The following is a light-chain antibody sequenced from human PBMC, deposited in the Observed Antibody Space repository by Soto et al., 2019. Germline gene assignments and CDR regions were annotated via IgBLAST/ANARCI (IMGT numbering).Light chain of an antibody. CDR2: DVS. CDR1: SSDVGAYNY. J-gene: IGLJ2*01. CDR3: CSYAGSYTLL. V-gene: IGLV2-11*01. Sequence: QSALTQPRSVSGSNGQSVTISCTGTSSDVGAYNYVSWFQQHPGKAPKLMMSDVSKRPSGVPDRFSGSKSGTTASLTISGLQAEDEADYYCCSYAGSYTLLFCGGTNLTVL.